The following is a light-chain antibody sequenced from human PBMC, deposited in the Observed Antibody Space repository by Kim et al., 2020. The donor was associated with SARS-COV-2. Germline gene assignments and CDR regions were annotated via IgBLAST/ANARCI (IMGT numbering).Light chain of an antibody. Sequence: QRVTISCSGSSSNIGSNTVHWYQQLPGTAPKLLIYDNDQRPSGVPDRFSGSKSGTSASLAISGLQSEDEADYYCAAWDDSLAGPVFGGGTQLTVL. V-gene: IGLV1-44*01. CDR2: DND. CDR3: AAWDDSLAGPV. J-gene: IGLJ3*02. CDR1: SSNIGSNT.